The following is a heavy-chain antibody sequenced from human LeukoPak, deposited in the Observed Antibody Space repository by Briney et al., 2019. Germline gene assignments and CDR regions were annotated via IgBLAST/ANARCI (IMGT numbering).Heavy chain of an antibody. CDR3: ARTSSQYVDAFDI. CDR2: IKQDGSEK. V-gene: IGHV3-7*03. CDR1: GFTFSSYW. Sequence: GGSLRLSCAASGFTFSSYWMSWVRQAPGKGLEWVANIKQDGSEKYYVDSVKGRFTISRDNAKNSLYLQMNSLRAEDTAVYYCARTSSQYVDAFDIWGQGTMVTVSS. J-gene: IGHJ3*02. D-gene: IGHD2-15*01.